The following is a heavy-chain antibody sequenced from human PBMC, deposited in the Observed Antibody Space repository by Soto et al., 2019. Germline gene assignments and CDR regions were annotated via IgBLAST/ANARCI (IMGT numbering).Heavy chain of an antibody. D-gene: IGHD6-6*01. CDR3: ARSRLYSSSSNYYYYGMDV. CDR1: GYTFTSYG. J-gene: IGHJ6*02. Sequence: ASVKVSCKASGYTFTSYGISWVRQAPGQGLEWMGWISAYNGNTNYAQKLQGRVTMTTDTSTSTAYMELRSLRSDDTAVYYCARSRLYSSSSNYYYYGMDVWGQGTTVTVSS. CDR2: ISAYNGNT. V-gene: IGHV1-18*04.